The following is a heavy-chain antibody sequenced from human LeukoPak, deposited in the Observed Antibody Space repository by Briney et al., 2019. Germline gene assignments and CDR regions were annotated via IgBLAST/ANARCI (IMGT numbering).Heavy chain of an antibody. Sequence: SETLSLTCAVSGGSISSSNWWSWVRQPPGKGLEWIGEIYHSGRTNYNPSLKSRVTISVDKSKNQFSLKLSSVTAADTAVYYCARVNSIPYYYDSSGSYFDYWGQGTLVTVSS. V-gene: IGHV4-4*02. CDR1: GGSISSSNW. CDR3: ARVNSIPYYYDSSGSYFDY. CDR2: IYHSGRT. J-gene: IGHJ4*02. D-gene: IGHD3-22*01.